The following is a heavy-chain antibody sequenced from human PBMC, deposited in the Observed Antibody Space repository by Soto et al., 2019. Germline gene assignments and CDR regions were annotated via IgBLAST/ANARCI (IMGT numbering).Heavy chain of an antibody. CDR2: INPNSGGT. CDR3: ARNGDNKNAIYI. Sequence: ASVKVSCKASGYTFTGYYMHWVRQAPGQGLEWMGWINPNSGGTNYAQKFQGWVTMTRDTSISTAYMELSRLRSDDTAVYYCARNGDNKNAIYIWAQGTMVTISS. J-gene: IGHJ3*02. CDR1: GYTFTGYY. D-gene: IGHD2-21*01. V-gene: IGHV1-2*04.